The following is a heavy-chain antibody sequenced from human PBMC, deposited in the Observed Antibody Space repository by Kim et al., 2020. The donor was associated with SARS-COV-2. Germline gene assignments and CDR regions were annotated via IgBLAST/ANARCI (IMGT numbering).Heavy chain of an antibody. Sequence: GGSLRLSCAASGFTFSNYWMSWVRQAPGKGLEWVANIKQDGSEKYYVDSVKGRFTISRDNAKNSLYLQVNSLRAEDTAVFYCARVLLSSIIVAEYLGQGTLVTVSS. V-gene: IGHV3-7*01. CDR1: GFTFSNYW. J-gene: IGHJ4*02. CDR2: IKQDGSEK. D-gene: IGHD3-22*01. CDR3: ARVLLSSIIVAEY.